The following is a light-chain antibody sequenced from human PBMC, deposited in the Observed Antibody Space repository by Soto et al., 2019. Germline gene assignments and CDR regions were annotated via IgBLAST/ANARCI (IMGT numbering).Light chain of an antibody. V-gene: IGKV1-27*01. J-gene: IGKJ3*01. CDR1: QTISNS. CDR2: AAS. CDR3: HKLASAAFT. Sequence: DIQMTQSPASLSASLGDRVTITCRASQTISNSLAWYQQRPRKDPKLLIYAASTLPSGVPSRFSGSGSGTDFTLSINRLLPEDVATFYCHKLASAAFTFGPGTKVDI.